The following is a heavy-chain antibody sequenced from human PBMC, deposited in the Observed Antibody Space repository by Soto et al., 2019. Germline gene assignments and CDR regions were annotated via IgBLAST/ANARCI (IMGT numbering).Heavy chain of an antibody. D-gene: IGHD6-13*01. CDR3: ARLARWRIAAARTFDY. Sequence: GGSLRLSCAASGFTFSSYGMHWVRQAPGKGLEWVAVIWYDGSNKYYADSVKGRFTISRDNSKNTLYLQMNSLRAEDTAVYYCARLARWRIAAARTFDYWGQGTLVTVSS. CDR1: GFTFSSYG. J-gene: IGHJ4*02. V-gene: IGHV3-33*01. CDR2: IWYDGSNK.